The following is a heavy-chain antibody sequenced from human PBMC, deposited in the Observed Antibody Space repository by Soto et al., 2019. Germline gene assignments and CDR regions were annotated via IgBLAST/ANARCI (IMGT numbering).Heavy chain of an antibody. D-gene: IGHD1-26*01. Sequence: SVKVSCKASCYTFTSYGISWVRQAPVQGLEWMGWISAYNGNTNYAQKLQGRVTMTTDTSTSTAYMELRSLRSDDTAVYYCAREITMDSGSYLDYFDYWGQGTLVTVYS. CDR2: ISAYNGNT. J-gene: IGHJ4*02. V-gene: IGHV1-18*04. CDR3: AREITMDSGSYLDYFDY. CDR1: CYTFTSYG.